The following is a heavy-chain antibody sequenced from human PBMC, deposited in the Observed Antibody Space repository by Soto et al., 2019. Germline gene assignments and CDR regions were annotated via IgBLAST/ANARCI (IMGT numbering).Heavy chain of an antibody. V-gene: IGHV4-59*01. J-gene: IGHJ3*02. CDR3: ARSGSKYGANAFDI. Sequence: SETLSLTCTVSGGSISGYYWNWIRQPPGKGLEYIGHIYYIGTTNYNPSLKSRATISVDTSRNQFSLKLTSVTAADTAVYFCARSGSKYGANAFDIWDQGTMVTVSS. D-gene: IGHD5-18*01. CDR2: IYYIGTT. CDR1: GGSISGYY.